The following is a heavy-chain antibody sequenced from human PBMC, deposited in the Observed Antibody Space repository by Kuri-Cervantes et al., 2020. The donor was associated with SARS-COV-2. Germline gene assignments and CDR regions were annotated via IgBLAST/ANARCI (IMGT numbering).Heavy chain of an antibody. J-gene: IGHJ3*02. Sequence: ASVKVSCKASGYTFTGYYMHWVRQAPGQGLEWMGWINPNSGGTNYAQKFQGRVTMTRDTSISTAYMELSSLRSEDTAVYYCASLTGELILGNAFDIWGQGTMVTVSS. CDR2: INPNSGGT. D-gene: IGHD1-26*01. V-gene: IGHV1-2*02. CDR3: ASLTGELILGNAFDI. CDR1: GYTFTGYY.